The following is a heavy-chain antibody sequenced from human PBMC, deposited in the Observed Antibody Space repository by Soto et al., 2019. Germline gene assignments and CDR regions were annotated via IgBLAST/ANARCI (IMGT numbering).Heavy chain of an antibody. V-gene: IGHV4-30-2*01. D-gene: IGHD2-15*01. Sequence: QLQLQESGSGLVKPSQTLSLTCAVSGGSISSGGYSWSWIRQPPGKGVEWIGYIYHSGSTYYNPSIKSRVTISVDRSKKQFSLKLSSVTAADTAVYYCARGWNCSGGSCYGAFDIWGQGTMVTVSS. CDR3: ARGWNCSGGSCYGAFDI. CDR2: IYHSGST. J-gene: IGHJ3*02. CDR1: GGSISSGGYS.